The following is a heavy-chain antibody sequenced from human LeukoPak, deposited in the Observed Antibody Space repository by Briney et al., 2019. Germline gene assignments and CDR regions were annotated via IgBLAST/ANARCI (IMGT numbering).Heavy chain of an antibody. D-gene: IGHD6-13*01. CDR1: GGSISSSNW. CDR2: IYYSGNA. CDR3: ARAPLVAAAFDY. V-gene: IGHV4-4*02. J-gene: IGHJ4*02. Sequence: PSGTLSLTCAVSGGSISSSNWWSWIRQPPGEGLEWIGRIYYSGNAYYKPSLKRRGTISVDTSKNQFSLKLSSVTAADTAVYYCARAPLVAAAFDYWGQGTLVTVSS.